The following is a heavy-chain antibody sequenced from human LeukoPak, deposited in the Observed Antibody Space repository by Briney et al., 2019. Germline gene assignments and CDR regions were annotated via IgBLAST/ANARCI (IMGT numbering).Heavy chain of an antibody. Sequence: ASVKVSCKASGGTFSSYAISWVRQAPRQGLEWMGGIIPIFGTANYAQKFQGRVTITADESTSTAYMELSSLRSEDTAVYYCARGGPDSSGYQDAFDIWGQGTMVTVSS. CDR1: GGTFSSYA. CDR2: IIPIFGTA. V-gene: IGHV1-69*13. J-gene: IGHJ3*02. CDR3: ARGGPDSSGYQDAFDI. D-gene: IGHD3-22*01.